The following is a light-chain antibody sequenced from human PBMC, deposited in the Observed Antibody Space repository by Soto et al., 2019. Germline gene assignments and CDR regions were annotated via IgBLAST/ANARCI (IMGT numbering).Light chain of an antibody. CDR3: SSYTSSSTLYV. J-gene: IGLJ1*01. CDR1: SSDVGGYNY. CDR2: EVS. V-gene: IGLV2-14*01. Sequence: QSALTKPASVSGSPGQSITISCTGTSSDVGGYNYVSWYQQHPGKAPKVMIYEVSKRPSGVSNRFSGSMSGNTASLTISGLQAEDDADYSCSSYTSSSTLYVFGTGTKLTVL.